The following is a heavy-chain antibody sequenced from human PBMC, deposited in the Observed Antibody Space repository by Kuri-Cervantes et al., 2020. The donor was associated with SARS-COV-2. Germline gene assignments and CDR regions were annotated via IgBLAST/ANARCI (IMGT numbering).Heavy chain of an antibody. CDR2: INGYNDNT. V-gene: IGHV1-18*04. J-gene: IGHJ4*02. CDR1: GYTFTNYG. Sequence: ASVKVFCKASGYTFTNYGISWVRQAPGQGLEWMGWINGYNDNTNYAQKLQGRVTMTTDTSTSTAYMELRSLRSDDTAVYYCARYCGGKRPYFDYWGQGTLVTVSS. CDR3: ARYCGGKRPYFDY. D-gene: IGHD2-15*01.